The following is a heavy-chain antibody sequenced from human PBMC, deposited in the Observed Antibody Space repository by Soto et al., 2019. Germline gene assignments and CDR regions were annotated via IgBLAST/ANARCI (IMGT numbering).Heavy chain of an antibody. CDR3: ARDSPHLWNILAAGNVAVDM. CDR2: IYSAGST. CDR1: GFTVSSNY. V-gene: IGHV3-66*01. J-gene: IGHJ3*02. D-gene: IGHD6-13*01. Sequence: PGGSLRLSCAASGFTVSSNYMSWVRQAPGKGLEWVSVIYSAGSTNYAGSVKGRFTISRDNSKNTLYLQMNSLRAEDTAIYYCARDSPHLWNILAAGNVAVDMWGQGTMVTVSS.